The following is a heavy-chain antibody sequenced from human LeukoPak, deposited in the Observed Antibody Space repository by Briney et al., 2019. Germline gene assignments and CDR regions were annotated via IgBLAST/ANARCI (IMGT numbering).Heavy chain of an antibody. CDR3: ASGGYSYGFDY. J-gene: IGHJ4*02. CDR2: IYHNGNT. Sequence: SQTLSLTCAVSGGSISSGGYSWSWIRQPPGKGLEWIGYIYHNGNTYYSPFLKSRVTISVDRSKNQLSLKLSSVTAADTATYYCASGGYSYGFDYWGQGTLVTVSS. D-gene: IGHD5-18*01. V-gene: IGHV4-30-2*01. CDR1: GGSISSGGYS.